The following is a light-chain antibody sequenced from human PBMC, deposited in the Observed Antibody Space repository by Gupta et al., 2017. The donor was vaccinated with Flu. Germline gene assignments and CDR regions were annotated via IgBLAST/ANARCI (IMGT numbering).Light chain of an antibody. CDR2: DAS. CDR3: RQEDLFPFA. CDR1: QGIKIF. Sequence: DIQMTQSPSSLSSSVGDRVTFTCRASQGIKIFLHWFQQKPGQAPKLLVHDASNLKRGAPSRFSGIGSGTDFNFAINGRRPEDVAKYCCRQEDLFPFAFGRGTKLNIK. V-gene: IGKV1-33*01. J-gene: IGKJ2*01.